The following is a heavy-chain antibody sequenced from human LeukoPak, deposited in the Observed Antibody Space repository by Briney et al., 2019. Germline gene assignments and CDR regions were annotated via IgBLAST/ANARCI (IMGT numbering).Heavy chain of an antibody. CDR1: GFTFSSYE. CDR3: ARVFYGMTTYFDY. CDR2: ISSIGRTT. Sequence: GGSLRLSCAASGFTFSSYEMSWVRQAPRKGLEWVSYISSIGRTTYYADSVKGRFTISRDNAKNSLYLQMNSLRAEDTAVYYCARVFYGMTTYFDYWGQGTLVTVSS. J-gene: IGHJ4*02. D-gene: IGHD4-11*01. V-gene: IGHV3-48*03.